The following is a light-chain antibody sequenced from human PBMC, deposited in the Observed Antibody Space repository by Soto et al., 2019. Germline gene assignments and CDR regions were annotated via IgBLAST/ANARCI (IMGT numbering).Light chain of an antibody. CDR2: DVS. CDR3: YSHAGSYTFV. CDR1: SSDVGGYNY. J-gene: IGLJ1*01. V-gene: IGLV2-11*01. Sequence: QSVLTQPASVSGSPGQLITISCTGTSSDVGGYNYVSWYQQHPGKAPKLMIYDVSKRPSGVPYRFSGSKSGNTASLTISGLQAEDEADYYCYSHAGSYTFVFGTGTKVTVL.